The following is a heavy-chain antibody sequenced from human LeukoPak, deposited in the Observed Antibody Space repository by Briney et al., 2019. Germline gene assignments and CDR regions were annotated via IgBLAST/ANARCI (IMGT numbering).Heavy chain of an antibody. CDR2: IYPRDGST. CDR1: GYSFTNNY. V-gene: IGHV1-46*01. Sequence: GASVTVSCRASGYSFTNNYIHWVRQAPGQGLEWMGMIYPRDGSTSYAQKFQGRVTVTRDTSTSTVHMELSGLRSEDTAVYYCARDIGSGYYNFDYWGQGTLVTVSS. CDR3: ARDIGSGYYNFDY. J-gene: IGHJ4*02. D-gene: IGHD5-12*01.